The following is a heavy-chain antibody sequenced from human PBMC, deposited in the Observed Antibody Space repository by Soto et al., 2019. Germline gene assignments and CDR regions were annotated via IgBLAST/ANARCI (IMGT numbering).Heavy chain of an antibody. Sequence: PGESLKISCKGSGYTFTNYYIGWVRQMPGKGLEWMGIIYPGDSDTRYSPSFHGQVTISADKSISTAYLQWSSLKASDTAIYYCARMTTVTTLFNYWGQGTLVTVSS. J-gene: IGHJ4*02. CDR2: IYPGDSDT. V-gene: IGHV5-51*01. CDR3: ARMTTVTTLFNY. D-gene: IGHD4-17*01. CDR1: GYTFTNYY.